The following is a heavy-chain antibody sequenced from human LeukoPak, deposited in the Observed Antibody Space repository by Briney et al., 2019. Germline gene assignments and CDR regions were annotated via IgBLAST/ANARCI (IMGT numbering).Heavy chain of an antibody. V-gene: IGHV3-7*01. D-gene: IGHD3-22*01. CDR2: IKQDGSEK. J-gene: IGHJ3*02. CDR1: GFTFSSYS. CDR3: AREYPGHYYDSSGYYTNDAFDI. Sequence: GGSLRLSCAASGFTFSSYSMNWVRQAPGKGLEWVANIKQDGSEKYYVDSVKGRFTISRDNAKNSLYLQMDSLRAEDTAVYYCAREYPGHYYDSSGYYTNDAFDIWGLGTMVTVSA.